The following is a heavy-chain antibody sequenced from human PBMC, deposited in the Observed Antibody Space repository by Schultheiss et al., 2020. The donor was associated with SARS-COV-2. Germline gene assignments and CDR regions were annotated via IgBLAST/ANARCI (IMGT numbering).Heavy chain of an antibody. CDR2: ISYDGSNK. Sequence: GESLKISCAASGLTFSSYAMHWVRQAPGKGLEWVAVISYDGSNKYYADSVKGRFTVSRDSSKNTVSLQMKSLQMNSLRAEDTAVYYCARMPRRGYNYGVDVWGQGTTVTVSS. CDR1: GLTFSSYA. D-gene: IGHD3-22*01. CDR3: ARMPRRGYNYGVDV. J-gene: IGHJ6*02. V-gene: IGHV3-30*07.